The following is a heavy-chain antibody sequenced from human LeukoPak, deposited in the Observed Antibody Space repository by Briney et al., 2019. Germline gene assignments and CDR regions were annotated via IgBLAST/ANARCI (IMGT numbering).Heavy chain of an antibody. Sequence: GGSLRLSCAASGVTSSGHWMSWVRQAPGKGLEWVANINQGGSDKYSVDSVKGRFTISRDNANNLLYLQMNSLRGEDTAVYYCTRDRSRAEDDWGQGTLVTVSS. CDR1: GVTSSGHW. D-gene: IGHD1-14*01. CDR3: TRDRSRAEDD. J-gene: IGHJ4*02. V-gene: IGHV3-7*01. CDR2: INQGGSDK.